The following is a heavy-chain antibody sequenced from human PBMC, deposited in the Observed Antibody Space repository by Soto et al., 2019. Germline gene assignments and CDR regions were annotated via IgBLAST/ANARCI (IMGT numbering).Heavy chain of an antibody. J-gene: IGHJ3*02. CDR2: ISGSGGTT. CDR1: GFNFSSYA. Sequence: VQLLESVGGLVQPGGSLRLSCASSGFNFSSYAMSWVRQAPGKGLEWVSAISGSGGTTYYADSVKGRFNFSRDNSKNTLYLQMNSLRAEETAVYYCAKAASGWFRAFDIWGQGTMVTVSS. V-gene: IGHV3-23*01. CDR3: AKAASGWFRAFDI. D-gene: IGHD6-13*01.